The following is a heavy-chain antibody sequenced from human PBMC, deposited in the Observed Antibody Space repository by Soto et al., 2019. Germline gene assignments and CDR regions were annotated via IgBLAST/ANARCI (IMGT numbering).Heavy chain of an antibody. Sequence: QVQLQESGPGLVKPSQTLSLTCTVSGGSISSGGYYWNWIRQHPGKGLEWIGYIYYSGSTYYNQSLKRRVSMSVDRAKNQFSLKLSSVTAADTAVYYCARSVFPWGQGTLVTVSS. CDR2: IYYSGST. J-gene: IGHJ5*02. CDR1: GGSISSGGYY. V-gene: IGHV4-31*03. CDR3: ARSVFP.